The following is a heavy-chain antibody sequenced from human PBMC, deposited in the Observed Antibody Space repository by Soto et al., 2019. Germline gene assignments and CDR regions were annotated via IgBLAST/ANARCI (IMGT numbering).Heavy chain of an antibody. CDR1: GFTFSSYW. Sequence: QPGGSLRLSCAASGFTFSSYWMSWVRQAPGKGLEWVANIKQDGSEKYYVDSVKGRFSISRDNAKKSLYLQLNSLRAEDTAVYYCARVQRYYSSEDYSYDYGMDVWGQATTVTVSS. D-gene: IGHD3-10*01. J-gene: IGHJ6*02. CDR2: IKQDGSEK. V-gene: IGHV3-7*01. CDR3: ARVQRYYSSEDYSYDYGMDV.